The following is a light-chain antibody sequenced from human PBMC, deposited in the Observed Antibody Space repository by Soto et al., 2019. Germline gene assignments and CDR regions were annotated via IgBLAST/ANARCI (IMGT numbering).Light chain of an antibody. Sequence: DIQMTQSPSTLSASVGDRVTITCRASESISSWLAWYQQKPGKAPKLLIYKASSLESGVPSMFSGSGSGTEFTLTISSLQPDDFATYYCQQYNSYSRTFGGGTKVEIK. CDR2: KAS. CDR1: ESISSW. J-gene: IGKJ4*01. CDR3: QQYNSYSRT. V-gene: IGKV1-5*03.